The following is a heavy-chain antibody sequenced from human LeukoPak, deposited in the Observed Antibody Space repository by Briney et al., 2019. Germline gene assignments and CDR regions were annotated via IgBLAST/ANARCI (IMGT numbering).Heavy chain of an antibody. D-gene: IGHD3-10*01. V-gene: IGHV1-18*01. CDR3: ARVIQEDYYGSGSYIY. Sequence: ASVKVSCKASGYTFTSYGISWVRQAPGQGLEWMGWISAYNGNTNYAQKLQGRVTMSTDTSTSTAYMELRSLRSDDTAVYYCARVIQEDYYGSGSYIYWGQGTLVTVSS. CDR2: ISAYNGNT. CDR1: GYTFTSYG. J-gene: IGHJ4*02.